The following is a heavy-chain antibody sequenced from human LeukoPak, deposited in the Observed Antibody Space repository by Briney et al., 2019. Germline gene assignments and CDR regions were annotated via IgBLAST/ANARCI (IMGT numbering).Heavy chain of an antibody. J-gene: IGHJ5*02. V-gene: IGHV3-23*01. CDR2: ISGGGGST. Sequence: PGGSLGLSCAASGFTFSSYAMSWVRQAPGKGLEWVSAISGGGGSTYYADSVKGRFTISRDNSKNTLYLQMNSLRAEDTAIYYCAKDYGSSSTNWFDPWGQGTLVTVSS. D-gene: IGHD6-6*01. CDR1: GFTFSSYA. CDR3: AKDYGSSSTNWFDP.